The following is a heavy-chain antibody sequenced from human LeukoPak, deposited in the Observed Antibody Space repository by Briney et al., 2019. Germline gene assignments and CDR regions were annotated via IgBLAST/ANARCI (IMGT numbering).Heavy chain of an antibody. CDR1: EFTFSIYA. D-gene: IGHD6-13*01. Sequence: PGGSLRLSCAASEFTFSIYAMHWVRQAPGKGLEWVAVISYGGSNEYYADSVKGRFTISRDNSKNTLYLQMNSLRAEDTAVYYCAKDRAAAGTPYYFDYWGQGTLVTVSS. CDR3: AKDRAAAGTPYYFDY. V-gene: IGHV3-30-3*01. CDR2: ISYGGSNE. J-gene: IGHJ4*02.